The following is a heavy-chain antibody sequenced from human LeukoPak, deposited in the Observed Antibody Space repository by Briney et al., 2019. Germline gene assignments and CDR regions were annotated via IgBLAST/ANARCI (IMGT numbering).Heavy chain of an antibody. V-gene: IGHV4-4*09. CDR2: ILTSGTT. J-gene: IGHJ4*02. D-gene: IGHD3-22*01. Sequence: PSETLSLTCTVSNGSISSYHWSWVRQPPEKGLEWIGYILTSGTTNYNPSLKSRLTISVDTSKNQFTLKLSSVTAADTAVYYCARGGVFQGYYQFDYWGQGTLVTVSS. CDR1: NGSISSYH. CDR3: ARGGVFQGYYQFDY.